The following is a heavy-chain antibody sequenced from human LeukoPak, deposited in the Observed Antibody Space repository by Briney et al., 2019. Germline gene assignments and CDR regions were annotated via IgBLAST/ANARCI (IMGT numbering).Heavy chain of an antibody. CDR1: GGSISSYY. CDR3: ARETPYGSGSYPFDY. J-gene: IGHJ4*02. Sequence: SETLSLTCTVSGGSISSYYWNWIRQPPGKGLEWIGYIYNSGSTNNNPSLKGRVTISVDTSKKQFSLKLSSVTAADTAVYYCARETPYGSGSYPFDYWGQGTLVTVSS. V-gene: IGHV4-59*01. CDR2: IYNSGST. D-gene: IGHD3-10*01.